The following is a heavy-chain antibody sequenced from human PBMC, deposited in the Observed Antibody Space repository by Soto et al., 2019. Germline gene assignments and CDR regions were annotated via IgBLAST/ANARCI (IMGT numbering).Heavy chain of an antibody. D-gene: IGHD3-22*01. CDR1: GFTFDDYA. CDR3: ALLYGGYDSSGYYYGPSYYYYYGMDV. CDR2: ISWNSGSI. Sequence: GGSLRLSCAASGFTFDDYAMHWVRQAPGKGLEWVSGISWNSGSIGYADSVKGRFTISRDNAKNSLYLQMNSLRAEDTALYYCALLYGGYDSSGYYYGPSYYYYYGMDVWGQGTTVTVSS. J-gene: IGHJ6*02. V-gene: IGHV3-9*01.